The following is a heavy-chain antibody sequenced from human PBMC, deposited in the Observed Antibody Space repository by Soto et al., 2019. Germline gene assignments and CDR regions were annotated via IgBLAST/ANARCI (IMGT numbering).Heavy chain of an antibody. CDR3: ARDPTYYDILTGYYLRVGWFDP. J-gene: IGHJ5*02. D-gene: IGHD3-9*01. CDR1: GFTFSSYS. V-gene: IGHV3-21*01. Sequence: GGPLRLSCAASGFTFSSYSMNWVRQAPGKGLEWVSSISSSSSYIYYADSVKGRFTISRDNAENSLYLQMNSLRAEDTAVYYCARDPTYYDILTGYYLRVGWFDPWGQGTLVTVSS. CDR2: ISSSSSYI.